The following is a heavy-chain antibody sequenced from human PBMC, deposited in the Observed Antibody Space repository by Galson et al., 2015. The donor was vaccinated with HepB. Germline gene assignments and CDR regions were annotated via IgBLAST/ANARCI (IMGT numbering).Heavy chain of an antibody. Sequence: SLRLSCAASGFTFSSFAMSWVRQAPRKGLEWVSAISGSGGSTYYADSVKGRFTISRDNSKNTMYLQMNSLRAEDTAVYYCARCDYSNYPVDYWGQGTLVTVSS. CDR2: ISGSGGST. J-gene: IGHJ4*02. D-gene: IGHD4-11*01. CDR1: GFTFSSFA. V-gene: IGHV3-23*01. CDR3: ARCDYSNYPVDY.